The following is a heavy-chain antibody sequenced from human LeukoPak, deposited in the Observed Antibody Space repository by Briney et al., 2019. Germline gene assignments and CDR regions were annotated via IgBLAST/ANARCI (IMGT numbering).Heavy chain of an antibody. D-gene: IGHD4-17*01. CDR3: ASTFYGDSPPY. CDR1: GFTVSSNY. Sequence: GGSLRLSCAASGFTVSSNYMSWVRQAPGKGLEWVSVIYSGGSTYYADSVKGRFTISRDNSKNTLYLQMNSLRAEDTAVYYCASTFYGDSPPYWGQGTLVTVSS. V-gene: IGHV3-66*01. CDR2: IYSGGST. J-gene: IGHJ4*02.